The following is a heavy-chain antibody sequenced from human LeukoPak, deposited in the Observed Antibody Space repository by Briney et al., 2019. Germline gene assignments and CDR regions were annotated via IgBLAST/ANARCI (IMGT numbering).Heavy chain of an antibody. CDR1: GGSISSYY. CDR3: AIVGRSRYRAFDI. Sequence: PSETLSLTCTVSGGSISSYYWSWVRQPPGEGLGWVGYIYYRGSTNYNTSLKSRVTISVDTSKNQFSLKLSSVAAADRAVFYCAIVGRSRYRAFDIWGQGSMVTVPS. CDR2: IYYRGST. D-gene: IGHD2-15*01. V-gene: IGHV4-59*01. J-gene: IGHJ3*02.